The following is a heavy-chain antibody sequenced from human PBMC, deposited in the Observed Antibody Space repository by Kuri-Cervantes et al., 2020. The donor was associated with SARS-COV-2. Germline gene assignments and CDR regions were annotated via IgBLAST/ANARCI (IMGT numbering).Heavy chain of an antibody. J-gene: IGHJ5*02. Sequence: SETLSLTCTVSGGSISSYYWSWIRQPAGKGLEWIGRIYTSGSTNYNPSLKSRVTMSVDTSKNQFSLKLSSVTAADTAVYYCARRDNYDFWSGYYTGWFDPWGQGTLVTVSS. D-gene: IGHD3-3*01. CDR1: GGSISSYY. V-gene: IGHV4-4*07. CDR3: ARRDNYDFWSGYYTGWFDP. CDR2: IYTSGST.